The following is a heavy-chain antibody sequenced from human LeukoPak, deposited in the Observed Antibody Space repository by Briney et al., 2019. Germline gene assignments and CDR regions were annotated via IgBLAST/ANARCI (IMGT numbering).Heavy chain of an antibody. CDR2: ISGSGGST. Sequence: GGSLRLSCAASGFTFSSYAMSWGRQGPGKGLELVSAISGSGGSTYYADSVKGRCTISRDNSKNPLYLQMHSLRAEDPPLSHRTKGPRGQLQYNPFHPWGPGTLVTVSS. D-gene: IGHD2-2*01. V-gene: IGHV3-23*01. J-gene: IGHJ5*02. CDR3: TKGPRGQLQYNPFHP. CDR1: GFTFSSYA.